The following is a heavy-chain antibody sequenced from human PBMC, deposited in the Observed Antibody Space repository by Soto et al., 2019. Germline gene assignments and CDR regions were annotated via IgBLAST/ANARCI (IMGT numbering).Heavy chain of an antibody. CDR2: IYRSGDT. CDR3: ARGAAAGVDYGMDV. J-gene: IGHJ6*02. V-gene: IGHV4-4*07. CDR1: GGSTTGYY. D-gene: IGHD6-13*01. Sequence: SETLSLTCSVSGGSTTGYYWSWIRQPAGKGLEWIGRIYRSGDTNYNPSLKSRVTMSVDTSKNKFSLKVSSVTAADTAVYFCARGAAAGVDYGMDVWGQGTTVTVSS.